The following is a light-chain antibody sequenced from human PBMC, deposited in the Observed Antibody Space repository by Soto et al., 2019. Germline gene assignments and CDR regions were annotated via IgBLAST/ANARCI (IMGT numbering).Light chain of an antibody. V-gene: IGKV3-15*01. CDR2: GAT. CDR1: QSVSSN. CDR3: QQYNGWPPWT. Sequence: EIVMTQSPATLSVSPGERATLSCRASQSVSSNLAWYQQKPGQPPRLLIYGATTRATGIPARFSGSGSGTEFTITISSRQSEDFAVYYCQQYNGWPPWTFGQGTKVEI. J-gene: IGKJ1*01.